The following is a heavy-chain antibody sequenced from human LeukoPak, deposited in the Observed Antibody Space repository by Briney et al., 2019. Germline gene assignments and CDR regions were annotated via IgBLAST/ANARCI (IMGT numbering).Heavy chain of an antibody. Sequence: GGSLRLSCVASGFTFSNYAMHWVRQTPGKGLEYVSGINSNGGTTQYANSVKGRFTISRDNSKHTLYPQMGSLRTEDMAVYYCARAPTVTAESAFGYWGQGTLVTVSS. V-gene: IGHV3-64*01. D-gene: IGHD4-17*01. CDR1: GFTFSNYA. J-gene: IGHJ4*02. CDR2: INSNGGTT. CDR3: ARAPTVTAESAFGY.